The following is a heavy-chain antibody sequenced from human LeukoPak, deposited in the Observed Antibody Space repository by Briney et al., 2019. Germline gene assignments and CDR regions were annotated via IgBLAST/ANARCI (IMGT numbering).Heavy chain of an antibody. J-gene: IGHJ5*02. D-gene: IGHD2-15*01. V-gene: IGHV3-21*01. CDR2: ISSSSSYI. CDR3: ARESVIVVVVADNWFDP. CDR1: GFTFSSYS. Sequence: PGGSLRLSCAASGFTFSSYSMNWVRQAPGKGLEWVSSISSSSSYIYYADSVKGRFTISRDNAKNSLYLQMNSLRAEDTAVYYCARESVIVVVVADNWFDPWGQGTLVTVSS.